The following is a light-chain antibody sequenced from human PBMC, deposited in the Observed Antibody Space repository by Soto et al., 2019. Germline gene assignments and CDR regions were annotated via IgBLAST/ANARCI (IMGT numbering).Light chain of an antibody. CDR2: DAP. CDR1: QSVSSY. Sequence: EIVLTQSPATLSLSPGERATLSCRASQSVSSYLAWYQQKPGQAPRLLIYDAPNRATGSPARFSGSGSGTDFTLTISSLAPEDFAVFYCQQRSNWPPGKFTFGPGTNVDLK. CDR3: QQRSNWPPGKFT. J-gene: IGKJ3*01. V-gene: IGKV3-11*01.